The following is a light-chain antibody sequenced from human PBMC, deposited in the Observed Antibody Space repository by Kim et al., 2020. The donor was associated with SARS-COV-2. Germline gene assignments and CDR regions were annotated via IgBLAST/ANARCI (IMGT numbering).Light chain of an antibody. CDR2: ADN. CDR1: RGSIATDY. CDR3: HSYDRDSHV. J-gene: IGLJ1*01. Sequence: GKTVTISGTRSRGSIATDYVQWYQQRPGSAPATVIYADNERPSGVPDRFSGSSDASSNSASLTISGLKTEDEADYYCHSYDRDSHVFGTGTKVTVL. V-gene: IGLV6-57*03.